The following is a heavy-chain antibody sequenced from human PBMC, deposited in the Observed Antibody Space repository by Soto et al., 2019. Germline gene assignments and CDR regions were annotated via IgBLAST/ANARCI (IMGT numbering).Heavy chain of an antibody. V-gene: IGHV4-30-4*01. J-gene: IGHJ4*02. CDR2: IYYGGST. CDR3: ARDPNYDILTGYSYFDY. Sequence: SETLSLTCTVSGGSISSGDYYWSWIRQPPGKGLEWIGYIYYGGSTYYNPSLKSRVTISVDTSKNQFSLKLSSVTAADTAVYYCARDPNYDILTGYSYFDYWGQGTLVTVSS. D-gene: IGHD3-9*01. CDR1: GGSISSGDYY.